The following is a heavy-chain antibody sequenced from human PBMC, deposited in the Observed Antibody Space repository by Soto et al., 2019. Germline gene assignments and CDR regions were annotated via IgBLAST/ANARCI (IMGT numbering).Heavy chain of an antibody. CDR3: AVATMGRAYYYYGMDV. Sequence: GASVKVSCKASGYTFTSYGISWVRQAPGQGLEWMGGIIPIFGTANYAQKFQGRVTITADESTSTAYMELSSLRSEDTAVYYCAVATMGRAYYYYGMDVWGQGTTVTVSS. V-gene: IGHV1-69*13. D-gene: IGHD5-12*01. J-gene: IGHJ6*02. CDR2: IIPIFGTA. CDR1: GYTFTSYG.